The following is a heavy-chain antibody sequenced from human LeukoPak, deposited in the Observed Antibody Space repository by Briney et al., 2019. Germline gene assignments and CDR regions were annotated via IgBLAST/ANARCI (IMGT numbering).Heavy chain of an antibody. J-gene: IGHJ6*02. CDR2: IYYSGST. Sequence: SETLSLTCTVSGGSISSYYWSWIRQPPGKGLEWIGYIYYSGSTNYNPSLKSRVTISVDTSKNQFSLKLSSVTAADTAAYYCAGHVWGGYLNYYYGMDVWGQGTTVTVSS. V-gene: IGHV4-59*08. D-gene: IGHD3-3*01. CDR3: AGHVWGGYLNYYYGMDV. CDR1: GGSISSYY.